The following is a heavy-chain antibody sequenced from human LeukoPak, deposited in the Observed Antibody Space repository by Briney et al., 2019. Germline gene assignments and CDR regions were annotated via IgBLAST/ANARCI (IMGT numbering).Heavy chain of an antibody. CDR1: GFTLSSYA. J-gene: IGHJ4*02. D-gene: IGHD2-8*01. CDR2: IRGSGDST. V-gene: IGHV3-23*01. Sequence: VGSLRLSCAVSGFTLSSYAMSWVRQAPGKGLEWVSGIRGSGDSTYYADSVKGRFTISRDNSKNTLSPRMNSLRAEDTGVYYCAKDRSCTNGVCHGDFDYWGLGTLV. CDR3: AKDRSCTNGVCHGDFDY.